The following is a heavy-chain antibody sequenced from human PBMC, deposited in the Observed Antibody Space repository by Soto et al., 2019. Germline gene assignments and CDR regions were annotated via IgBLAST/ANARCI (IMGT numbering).Heavy chain of an antibody. D-gene: IGHD3-3*01. CDR3: AREGGVLRLANWFDS. V-gene: IGHV4-61*01. Sequence: PSATLSLTCTASGDSVTSTSYYWSWVRQPPGKGLEWIGYIYYSGDTNYNPSLKSRVAISVDTSKNQFSLKLSSVTAADTVLYYCAREGGVLRLANWFDSWGQGILVTVSS. J-gene: IGHJ5*01. CDR1: GDSVTSTSYY. CDR2: IYYSGDT.